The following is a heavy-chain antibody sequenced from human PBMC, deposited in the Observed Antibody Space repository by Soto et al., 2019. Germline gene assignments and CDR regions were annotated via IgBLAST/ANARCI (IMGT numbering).Heavy chain of an antibody. D-gene: IGHD3-22*01. Sequence: SETLSLTCIVSGDSSSSSSWCWGWIRQPPGKGLEWIGSIYYSGSTYYNPSLKSRVTLSVDTSKNQFSLKLSSVTAADTAVYYCARNGTNYYDSSGSKGYFDYWGQGTPVTVS. V-gene: IGHV4-39*01. CDR1: GDSSSSSSWC. CDR3: ARNGTNYYDSSGSKGYFDY. CDR2: IYYSGST. J-gene: IGHJ4*02.